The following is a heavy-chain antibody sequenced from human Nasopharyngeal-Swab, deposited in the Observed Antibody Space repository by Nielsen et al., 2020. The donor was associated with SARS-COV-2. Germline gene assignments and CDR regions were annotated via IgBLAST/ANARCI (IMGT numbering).Heavy chain of an antibody. D-gene: IGHD2-2*01. CDR2: T. V-gene: IGHV4-34*11. J-gene: IGHJ2*01. CDR3: ARRVTNWSFWYFDL. Sequence: MSLYCAVYGLDGCAFSWVSIRLPPGKGLEWLGSTNYNPSLTSRVSISLDTSKSQFTLNLSSVTAADTAIYYCARRVTNWSFWYFDLWGRGTLVTVSS. CDR1: GLDGCAFS.